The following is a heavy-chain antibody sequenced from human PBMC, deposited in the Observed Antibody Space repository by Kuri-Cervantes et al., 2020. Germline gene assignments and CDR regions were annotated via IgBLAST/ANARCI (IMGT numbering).Heavy chain of an antibody. V-gene: IGHV3-23*01. D-gene: IGHD3-22*01. J-gene: IGHJ4*02. CDR1: GFIFNRYA. CDR3: ATYYDSSGFFGY. Sequence: GGSLRLSCAASGFIFNRYAMTWVRQAPGKGLEWVSGVSGSGSGTDYADSVRGRFTISRDNYKDTLYLQMHSLRAEDTAVYYCATYYDSSGFFGYWGQGTLVTVSS. CDR2: VSGSGSGT.